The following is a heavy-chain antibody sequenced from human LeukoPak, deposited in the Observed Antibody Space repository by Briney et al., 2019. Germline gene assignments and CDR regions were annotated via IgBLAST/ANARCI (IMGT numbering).Heavy chain of an antibody. D-gene: IGHD6-13*01. V-gene: IGHV3-13*01. CDR2: IGTAGDT. J-gene: IGHJ4*02. CDR1: GFTFSSYD. CDR3: ARGAAAGEFDY. Sequence: PGGSLRLSCAASGFTFSSYDMHWVRHATGKGLEWVSAIGTAGDTYYPGSVKGRFTISRENAKNSLYLQMNSLRAGDTAVYYCARGAAAGEFDYWGQGTLVTVSS.